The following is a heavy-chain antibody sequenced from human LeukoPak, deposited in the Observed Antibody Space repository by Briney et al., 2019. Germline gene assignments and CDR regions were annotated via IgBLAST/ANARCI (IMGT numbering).Heavy chain of an antibody. CDR3: ARDRIGEYFDY. CDR2: INHSGST. Sequence: SETLSLTCAVYGDYYWNWIRQPPGKGLEWIGEINHSGSTNYNPSLKSRVTISVDTSKNQFSLKLTSVTAADTAVYYCARDRIGEYFDYWGQGTLVTVSS. D-gene: IGHD3-10*01. V-gene: IGHV4-34*01. CDR1: GDYY. J-gene: IGHJ4*02.